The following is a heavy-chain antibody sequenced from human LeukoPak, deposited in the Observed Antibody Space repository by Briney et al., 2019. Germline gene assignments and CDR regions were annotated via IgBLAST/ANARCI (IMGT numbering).Heavy chain of an antibody. CDR1: GGSISSYY. V-gene: IGHV4-59*01. J-gene: IGHJ3*02. D-gene: IGHD3-10*01. Sequence: SETLSLTCTVSGGSISSYYWNWIRQPPGKGLEWIGYIYYSGSTNYNPSLKSRVTISVDTSKNQFSLKLSSVTAADTAVYYCAKGQGGYGSGSQDYGAFDIWGQGTMVTVSS. CDR3: AKGQGGYGSGSQDYGAFDI. CDR2: IYYSGST.